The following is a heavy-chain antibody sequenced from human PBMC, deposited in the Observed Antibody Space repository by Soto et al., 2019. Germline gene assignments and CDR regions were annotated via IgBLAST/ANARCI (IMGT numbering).Heavy chain of an antibody. CDR2: IIPIFGTA. CDR3: ARKRGYLGYYYGMDV. D-gene: IGHD3-10*01. V-gene: IGHV1-69*06. J-gene: IGHJ6*02. CDR1: GCTFGSYA. Sequence: SVKVSCKASGCTFGSYAISWVRQAPGQGLEWMGGIIPIFGTANYAQKFQGRVTITADKSTSTAYMELSSLRSEDTAVYYCARKRGYLGYYYGMDVWGQGTTVTVSS.